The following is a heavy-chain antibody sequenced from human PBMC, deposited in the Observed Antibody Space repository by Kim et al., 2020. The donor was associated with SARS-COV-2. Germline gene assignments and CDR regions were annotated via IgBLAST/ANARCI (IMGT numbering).Heavy chain of an antibody. CDR3: TTDGAYAGFGDA. CDR1: GFTFSNAW. D-gene: IGHD3-10*01. J-gene: IGHJ5*02. Sequence: GGSLRLSCAASGFTFSNAWMSWVRQAPGKGLEWVGRIKSKTDGGTTDYAAPVKGRFTISRDDSKNTLYLQMNSLKSEDTAVYYCTTDGAYAGFGDAWGLGTLVTVSS. V-gene: IGHV3-15*01. CDR2: IKSKTDGGTT.